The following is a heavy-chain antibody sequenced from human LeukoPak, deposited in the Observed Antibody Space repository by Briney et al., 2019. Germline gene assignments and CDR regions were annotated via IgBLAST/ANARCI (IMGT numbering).Heavy chain of an antibody. CDR1: GFTFSSYA. V-gene: IGHV3-23*01. D-gene: IGHD3-10*01. J-gene: IGHJ4*02. CDR3: AKMAVIWFGGLQENDY. CDR2: ISGSGGST. Sequence: GGSLRLSCAASGFTFSSYAMSWVRQAPGKGLEWVSTISGSGGSTHYADSVKGRFTISRDNSKNTLYLQMNSLRAEDTAVYYCAKMAVIWFGGLQENDYWGQGTLVTVSS.